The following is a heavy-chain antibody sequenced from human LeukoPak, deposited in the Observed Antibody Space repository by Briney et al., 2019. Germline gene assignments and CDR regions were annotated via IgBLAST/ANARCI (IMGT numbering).Heavy chain of an antibody. CDR3: ARGPEYSSSSHDY. CDR1: GYTFTGYY. V-gene: IGHV1-2*02. Sequence: ASVKVSCKAFGYTFTGYYMHWVRQAPGQGLEWMGWIYPNSGGTKYAQKFQGRVTMTRDTSISTAYMELSRLTSDDTAVYYCARGPEYSSSSHDYWGQGTLVTVSS. J-gene: IGHJ4*02. D-gene: IGHD6-6*01. CDR2: IYPNSGGT.